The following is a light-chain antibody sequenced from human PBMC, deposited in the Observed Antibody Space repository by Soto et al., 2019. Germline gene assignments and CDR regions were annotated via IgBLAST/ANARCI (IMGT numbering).Light chain of an antibody. J-gene: IGLJ2*01. V-gene: IGLV2-14*01. Sequence: QSALIQPASVSGSPGQSITISCAGTMRDVGAYNLVSWYQQHPGRAPQLIIYEVRNRPSGISFRFSGSKSGNTASLTISGLQAEDEADYYCSSYTSKSSLIFGGGTKLTVL. CDR3: SSYTSKSSLI. CDR1: MRDVGAYNL. CDR2: EVR.